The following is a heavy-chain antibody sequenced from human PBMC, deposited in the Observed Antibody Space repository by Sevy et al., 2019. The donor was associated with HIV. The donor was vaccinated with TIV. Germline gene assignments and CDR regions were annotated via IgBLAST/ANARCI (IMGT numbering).Heavy chain of an antibody. CDR1: GFNFDTFW. J-gene: IGHJ5*01. V-gene: IGHV3-7*01. Sequence: GGSLRLSCAASGFNFDTFWMGWVRQAPGRGLEWVASIDPRGEERDHLDSLKGRFTISRDNAKNSLCLEMHSLKGEDTGRYYCGRVVGDVLVVPASSPAPWLDSWGQGTLVTVSS. CDR2: IDPRGEER. D-gene: IGHD3-16*01. CDR3: GRVVGDVLVVPASSPAPWLDS.